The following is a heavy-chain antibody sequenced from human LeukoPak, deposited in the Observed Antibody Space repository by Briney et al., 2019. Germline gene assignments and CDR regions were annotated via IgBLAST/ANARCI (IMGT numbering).Heavy chain of an antibody. D-gene: IGHD6-19*01. CDR3: ARDSGDSSGPYSDY. CDR2: ISYDGSNK. V-gene: IGHV3-30-3*01. CDR1: GFTFSSYA. Sequence: GGSLRLSCAASGFTFSSYAMHWVRQAPGKGLEWVAVISYDGSNKYYADSVKGRFTISRDNAKNSLYLQMNSLRAEDTAVYYCARDSGDSSGPYSDYWGQGTLVTVSS. J-gene: IGHJ4*02.